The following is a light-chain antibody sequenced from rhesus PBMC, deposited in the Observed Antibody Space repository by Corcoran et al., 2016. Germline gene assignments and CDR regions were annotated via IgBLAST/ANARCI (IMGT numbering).Light chain of an antibody. V-gene: IGKV2-78*01. Sequence: DIVMTQTPLSLSVTPGEPASISCRSSQSLLHSNGSTYLHWYLQKPCQSPQLMIYEVSHRASGVPDRCSGSWSGTDFTMKISRVEAEDVGVYYCEQTLQIPLTFGQWTKVEIK. CDR1: QSLLHSNGSTY. CDR3: EQTLQIPLT. J-gene: IGKJ1*01. CDR2: EVS.